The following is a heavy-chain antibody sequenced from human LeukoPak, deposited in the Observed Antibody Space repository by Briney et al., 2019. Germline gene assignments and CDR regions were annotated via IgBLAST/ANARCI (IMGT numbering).Heavy chain of an antibody. Sequence: SETLSLTCTVSGGSISSSSYYWGWIRQPPGKGLEWIGSIYYSGSTYYNPSLKSRVTISVDTSKNQFSLKLSSVTAADTAVYYCARREYYDFWSGYGGNLPWGQETLVTVSS. CDR1: GGSISSSSYY. J-gene: IGHJ4*02. D-gene: IGHD3-3*01. V-gene: IGHV4-39*01. CDR2: IYYSGST. CDR3: ARREYYDFWSGYGGNLP.